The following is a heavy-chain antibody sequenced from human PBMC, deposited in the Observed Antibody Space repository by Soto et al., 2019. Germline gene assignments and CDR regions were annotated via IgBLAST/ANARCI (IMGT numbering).Heavy chain of an antibody. Sequence: ASVKVSCKASGYTFTSYYMHWVRQAPVQGLEWIVIINPSFFSASYSQKFQGRFTMTMYTCTITLCMELISLRSDYTAVCYCAREDTVDTDMVHWGFDPWGQGTLVTVSS. D-gene: IGHD5-18*01. CDR3: AREDTVDTDMVHWGFDP. J-gene: IGHJ5*02. CDR1: GYTFTSYY. CDR2: INPSFFSA. V-gene: IGHV1-46*01.